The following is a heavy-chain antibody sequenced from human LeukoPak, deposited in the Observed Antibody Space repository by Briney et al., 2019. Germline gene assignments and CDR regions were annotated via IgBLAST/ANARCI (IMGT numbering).Heavy chain of an antibody. Sequence: GGSLRLSCAASGFTFSSYAMSWVRQAPGKGLEWVSAISGSGGNTYYVDSVKGRFTISRDNSKNTLYLQMNSLRAEDTAVYYCAKDGSVATITGVPLHDYWGQGTLVTVSS. CDR1: GFTFSSYA. CDR3: AKDGSVATITGVPLHDY. CDR2: ISGSGGNT. J-gene: IGHJ4*02. V-gene: IGHV3-23*01. D-gene: IGHD5-12*01.